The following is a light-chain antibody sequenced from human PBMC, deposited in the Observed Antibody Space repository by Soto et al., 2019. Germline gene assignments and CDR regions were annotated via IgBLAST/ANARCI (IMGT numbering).Light chain of an antibody. CDR1: SGDVGRYDS. J-gene: IGLJ2*01. V-gene: IGLV2-14*01. CDR3: SSYTTNRTPV. Sequence: QSVLTQPASVSGSPGQSLTISCTGTSGDVGRYDSVSWYKHRPGKVPELIIFSDRFSGSKSGNTASLTISGLQAEDEADYYRSSYTTNRTPVFGGGTKVTV.